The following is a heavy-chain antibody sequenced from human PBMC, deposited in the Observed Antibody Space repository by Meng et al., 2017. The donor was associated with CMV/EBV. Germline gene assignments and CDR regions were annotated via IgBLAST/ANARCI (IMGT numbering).Heavy chain of an antibody. V-gene: IGHV3-30*04. CDR3: ARGEQPGTFFDY. D-gene: IGHD1-26*01. CDR1: GFTFSSYA. Sequence: GESLKISCAASGFTFSSYAMHWVRQAPGKGLEWVEVISYDGSNKYYADSVKGRFTISRDNSKNTLYLQMNSLRAEDTAVYYCARGEQPGTFFDYWGQGTLVTFSS. J-gene: IGHJ4*02. CDR2: ISYDGSNK.